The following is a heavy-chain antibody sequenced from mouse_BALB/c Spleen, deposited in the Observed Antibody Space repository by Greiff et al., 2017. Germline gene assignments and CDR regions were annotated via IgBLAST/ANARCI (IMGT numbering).Heavy chain of an antibody. CDR2: IDPSDSYT. CDR1: GYTFTSYW. CDR3: ARGDYDEAWFAY. V-gene: IGHV1-69*02. Sequence: QQSCKASGYTFTSYWMHWVKQRPGQGLEWIGEIDPSDSYTNYNQKFKGKATLTVDKSSSTAYMQLSSLTSEDSAVYYCARGDYDEAWFAYWGQGTLVTVSA. J-gene: IGHJ3*01. D-gene: IGHD2-4*01.